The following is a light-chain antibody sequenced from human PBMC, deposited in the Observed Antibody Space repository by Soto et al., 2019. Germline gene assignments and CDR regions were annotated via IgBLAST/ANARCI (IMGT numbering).Light chain of an antibody. V-gene: IGKV1-9*01. J-gene: IGKJ1*01. CDR3: QQLNSYPRT. CDR2: PAS. Sequence: IQLTQSPSFLSASVGDRVTITCRASQGIGSYLAWYQQKPGKAPILLIYPASTLQSGVPSRFSGSGSGTEFTLTISSLQPEDFAAYYCQQLNSYPRTFGQGTKVEIK. CDR1: QGIGSY.